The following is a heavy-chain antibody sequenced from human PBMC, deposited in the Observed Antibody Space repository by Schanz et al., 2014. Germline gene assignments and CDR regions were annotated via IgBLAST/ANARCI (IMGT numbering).Heavy chain of an antibody. CDR2: ISSSSSTI. D-gene: IGHD3-10*01. Sequence: EVQLVESGGGLVQPGGSLRLSCAASGFTFSGYSMNWVRQAPGKGLEWVAYISSSSSTIHYADSVKGRFTVSRDNAENALYLQMNSLRAEDTALYYCVRDELLWFGEVLSLDYWGQGALVTVSS. J-gene: IGHJ4*02. CDR1: GFTFSGYS. V-gene: IGHV3-48*01. CDR3: VRDELLWFGEVLSLDY.